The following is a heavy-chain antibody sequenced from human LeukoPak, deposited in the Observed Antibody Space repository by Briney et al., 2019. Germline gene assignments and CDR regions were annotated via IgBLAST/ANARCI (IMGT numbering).Heavy chain of an antibody. CDR1: GGSISSYY. D-gene: IGHD6-13*01. J-gene: IGHJ5*02. Sequence: SETLSLTCTVSGGSISSYYWSWIRQPPGKGLEWIGYIYYSGSTNYNPSLKSRVTMSVDTSKNQFSLKLSSVTAADTAVYYCARDIVPHSSPKGNWFDPWGQGTLVTVSS. CDR2: IYYSGST. CDR3: ARDIVPHSSPKGNWFDP. V-gene: IGHV4-59*12.